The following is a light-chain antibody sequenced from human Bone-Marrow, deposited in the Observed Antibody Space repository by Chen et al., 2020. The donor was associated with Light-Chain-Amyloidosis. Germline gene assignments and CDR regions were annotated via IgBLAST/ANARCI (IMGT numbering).Light chain of an antibody. V-gene: IGLV2-14*01. CDR3: SSYTITNTLV. CDR2: EVT. CDR1: SSDVGGDNH. Sequence: QSALTQPASVSGSPGQSITISCTETSSDVGGDNHVSWYQQHPDKAPKLMIYEVTNRPSWVPDRFSGSKSDNTASLTISELQTEDEADYFCSSYTITNTLVFGSGTRVTVL. J-gene: IGLJ1*01.